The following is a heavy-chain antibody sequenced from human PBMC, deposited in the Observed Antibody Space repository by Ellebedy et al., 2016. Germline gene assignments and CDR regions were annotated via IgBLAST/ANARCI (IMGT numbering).Heavy chain of an antibody. CDR2: IWYDGSNK. CDR1: GFTFSSYG. D-gene: IGHD3-22*01. CDR3: ARPPYYYDSSGYHVRAEYFQH. J-gene: IGHJ1*01. Sequence: GESLKISXAASGFTFSSYGMHWVRQAPGKGLEWVAVIWYDGSNKYYADSVKGRFTISRDNSKNTLYLQMNSLRAEDTAVYYCARPPYYYDSSGYHVRAEYFQHWGQGTLVTVSS. V-gene: IGHV3-33*01.